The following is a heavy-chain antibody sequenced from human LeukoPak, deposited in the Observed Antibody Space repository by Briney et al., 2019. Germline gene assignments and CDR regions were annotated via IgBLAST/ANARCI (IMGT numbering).Heavy chain of an antibody. CDR3: ARERYYGSGSYPFDY. CDR2: INTNTGNP. V-gene: IGHV7-4-1*02. D-gene: IGHD3-10*01. Sequence: ASVKVSCKASGYTFTTLDINWVRQATGQGLEWMGWINTNTGNPTYAQGFTGRFVFSLDTSVSTAYLQISSLKAEDTAVYYCARERYYGSGSYPFDYWGQGTLVTVSS. CDR1: GYTFTTLD. J-gene: IGHJ4*02.